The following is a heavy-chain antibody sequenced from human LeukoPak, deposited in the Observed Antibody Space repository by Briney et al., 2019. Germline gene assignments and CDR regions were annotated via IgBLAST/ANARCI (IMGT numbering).Heavy chain of an antibody. CDR1: GYTLTELS. J-gene: IGHJ4*02. V-gene: IGHV1-24*01. CDR3: ATGGDYYDSSGYSY. D-gene: IGHD3-22*01. CDR2: FGPEDGET. Sequence: GASVKVSCTVSGYTLTELSMHWVRQAPGKGLEWMGGFGPEDGETIYAQKFQGRVTMTEDTSTDTAYMELSSLRSEDTAVYYCATGGDYYDSSGYSYWGQGTLVTVSS.